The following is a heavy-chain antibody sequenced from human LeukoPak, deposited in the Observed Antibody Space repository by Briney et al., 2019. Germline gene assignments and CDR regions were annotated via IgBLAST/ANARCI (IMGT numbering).Heavy chain of an antibody. Sequence: SETLSLTCAVYGGSFSGYYWSWIRQPPGKGLEWIGEINHSGSTNYNPSLKSRVTISVDTSKNQFSLKLSSVTAADTAGYYCARSSYGSGWESKTAETFQHWGRGKLVTVSS. CDR1: GGSFSGYY. CDR3: ARSSYGSGWESKTAETFQH. V-gene: IGHV4-34*01. J-gene: IGHJ1*01. CDR2: INHSGST. D-gene: IGHD6-19*01.